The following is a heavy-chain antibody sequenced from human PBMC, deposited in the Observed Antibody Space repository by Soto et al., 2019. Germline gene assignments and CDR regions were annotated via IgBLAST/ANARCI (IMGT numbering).Heavy chain of an antibody. D-gene: IGHD2-2*01. V-gene: IGHV1-18*04. CDR2: ISAYNGNT. CDR1: GYTFTSYG. Sequence: ASVKVSCKASGYTFTSYGISWVRQAPGQGLEWMGWISAYNGNTNYAQKLQGRVTMTTDTSTSTAYMELRSLRSDDTAVYYCARGADIVVVPAASDYYYYCGMDVWGQGTTVTVSS. CDR3: ARGADIVVVPAASDYYYYCGMDV. J-gene: IGHJ6*02.